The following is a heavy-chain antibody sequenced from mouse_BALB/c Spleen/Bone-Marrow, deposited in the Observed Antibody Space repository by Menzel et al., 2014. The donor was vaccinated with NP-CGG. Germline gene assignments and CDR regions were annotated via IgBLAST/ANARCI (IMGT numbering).Heavy chain of an antibody. D-gene: IGHD1-2*01. Sequence: VQLQQSGPSPVKLSQTLFLTCSVTGDSITSGFWNWIRKFPGNKLEYMGYISYSGSTYYNPSLKSRISITRDTSKNQYYLQLISVTTEDTAAFYCARYKGFHWGMDYWGQGTSVTVSS. CDR2: ISYSGST. CDR1: GDSITSGF. J-gene: IGHJ4*01. CDR3: ARYKGFHWGMDY. V-gene: IGHV3-8*02.